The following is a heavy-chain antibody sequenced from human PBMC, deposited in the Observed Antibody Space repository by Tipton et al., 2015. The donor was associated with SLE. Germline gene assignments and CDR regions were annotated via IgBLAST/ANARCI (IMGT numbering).Heavy chain of an antibody. CDR1: GGSFSGYY. V-gene: IGHV4-34*01. J-gene: IGHJ5*02. Sequence: LRLSCAVYGGSFSGYYWSWIRQAPGKGLEWIGEINHSGSPNYNLSLKSRITISVDTSKNQFSLKLSSVTAADTAVYYCARAQRLVRWLDPWGQGTLVTVSS. CDR3: ARAQRLVRWLDP. CDR2: INHSGSP. D-gene: IGHD6-13*01.